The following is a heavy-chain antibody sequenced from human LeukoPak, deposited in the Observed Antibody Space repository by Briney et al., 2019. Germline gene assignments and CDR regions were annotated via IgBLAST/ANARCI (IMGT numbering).Heavy chain of an antibody. Sequence: GGSLRLSCAASGCTFNNYGMHWVRQAPDKGLEWVAVIWYDGSKKYYADSVKGRFTISRDNSENTLYLQMNSLRAEDTAVYYCARTNERYSNYNLFDYWGQGTLVTVSS. CDR2: IWYDGSKK. J-gene: IGHJ4*02. CDR3: ARTNERYSNYNLFDY. CDR1: GCTFNNYG. D-gene: IGHD4-11*01. V-gene: IGHV3-33*01.